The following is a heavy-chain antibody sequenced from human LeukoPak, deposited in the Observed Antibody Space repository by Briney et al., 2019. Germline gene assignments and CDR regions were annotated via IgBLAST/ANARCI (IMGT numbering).Heavy chain of an antibody. D-gene: IGHD3-3*02. CDR3: SRQIRGYYFYYLDV. CDR1: GYSLSSGYY. J-gene: IGHJ6*03. CDR2: IYHSGST. Sequence: PSETLSLTCAVSGYSLSSGYYWGWIRQPPGKGLEWIGCIYHSGSTYYNPSLKSRVTISVDTSKNQFSLKLNSVTAADTAVYYCSRQIRGYYFYYLDVWGKRTTVTVSS. V-gene: IGHV4-38-2*01.